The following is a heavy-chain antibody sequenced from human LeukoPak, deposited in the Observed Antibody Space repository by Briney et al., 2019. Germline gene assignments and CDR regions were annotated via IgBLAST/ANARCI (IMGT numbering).Heavy chain of an antibody. D-gene: IGHD3-3*01. Sequence: SETLSLTCAVYGGSFSNYHWSWIRQPSGKGLEWIGDIYHTGSTTYNPSLKSRVTISIDTSKNQFSLSLCSVTAADTAVYYCARDHQGTYFDFWSGSKANNYYYMDVWGKGTTVTVSS. V-gene: IGHV4-34*01. CDR2: IYHTGST. CDR1: GGSFSNYH. J-gene: IGHJ6*03. CDR3: ARDHQGTYFDFWSGSKANNYYYMDV.